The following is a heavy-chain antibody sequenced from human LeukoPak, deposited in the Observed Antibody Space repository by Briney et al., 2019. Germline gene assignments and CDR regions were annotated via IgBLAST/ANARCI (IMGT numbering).Heavy chain of an antibody. D-gene: IGHD2-2*01. V-gene: IGHV4-34*01. J-gene: IGHJ5*02. CDR2: INHSGST. Sequence: PSETLSLTCAVYGGSFSGYYWSWIRQPPGEGLEWIGEINHSGSTNYNPSLKSRVTISVDTSKNQFSLKLSSVTAADTAVYYCARVYCSSTSCYLRLFDPWGQGTLVTVSS. CDR3: ARVYCSSTSCYLRLFDP. CDR1: GGSFSGYY.